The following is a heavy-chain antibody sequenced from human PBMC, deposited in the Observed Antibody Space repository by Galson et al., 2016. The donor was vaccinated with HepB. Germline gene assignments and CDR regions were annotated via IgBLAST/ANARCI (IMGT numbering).Heavy chain of an antibody. J-gene: IGHJ4*02. CDR1: GFTFTTYS. CDR3: ARDQGSGWAFDY. Sequence: SLRLSCAASGFTFTTYSMNWVRQAPGKGLEWVANIKQDGSEKYYVDSVKGRFTISRDNARNSLYLQMNSLRAEDTAVYYCARDQGSGWAFDYWGQGALVTVSS. V-gene: IGHV3-7*01. D-gene: IGHD6-19*01. CDR2: IKQDGSEK.